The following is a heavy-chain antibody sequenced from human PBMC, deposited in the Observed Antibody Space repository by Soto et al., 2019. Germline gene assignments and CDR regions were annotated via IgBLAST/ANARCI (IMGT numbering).Heavy chain of an antibody. CDR2: ISGSGGST. D-gene: IGHD2-15*01. V-gene: IGHV3-23*01. CDR1: GFTFSSYA. Sequence: PGGSLRLSCAASGFTFSSYAMSWVRQAPGKGLEWVSAISGSGGSTYYADSVKGRFTISRDNSKNTLYLQMNSLRAEDTAVYFCSAPPDVYFFVAATDSEIINAFDIWGQGTMVTVSS. J-gene: IGHJ3*02. CDR3: SAPPDVYFFVAATDSEIINAFDI.